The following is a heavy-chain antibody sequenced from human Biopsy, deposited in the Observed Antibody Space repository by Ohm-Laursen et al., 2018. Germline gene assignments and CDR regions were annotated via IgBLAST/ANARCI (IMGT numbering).Heavy chain of an antibody. V-gene: IGHV1-18*04. J-gene: IGHJ3*02. D-gene: IGHD3-3*01. CDR3: ARDPGYDFWSGSDPFDI. CDR2: ISTYNDDT. Sequence: SVKVSCKTSGYTFTAYGISWVRQAPGQGLEWMGWISTYNDDTNIAQKFQGRVSMTTDTSTRTAYMELGSLRSGDTAIYFCARDPGYDFWSGSDPFDIWGQGTLVTVS. CDR1: GYTFTAYG.